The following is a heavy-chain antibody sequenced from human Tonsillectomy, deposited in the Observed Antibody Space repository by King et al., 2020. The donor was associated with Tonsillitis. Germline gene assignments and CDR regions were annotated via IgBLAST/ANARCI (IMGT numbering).Heavy chain of an antibody. CDR3: ATTGRAFCGGHCYVNYFDP. V-gene: IGHV3-33*08. CDR1: GFTFSIYG. J-gene: IGHJ5*02. D-gene: IGHD2-21*02. Sequence: VQLVESGGGVVQPGRSLRLSCAASGFTFSIYGMHWVRQAPGKGLEWVAYIYYDGSKEWYADSVKGRFTISRDNSKNTLYLPMNSQRAEDTAVYYCATTGRAFCGGHCYVNYFDPWGQGTLVTVSS. CDR2: IYYDGSKE.